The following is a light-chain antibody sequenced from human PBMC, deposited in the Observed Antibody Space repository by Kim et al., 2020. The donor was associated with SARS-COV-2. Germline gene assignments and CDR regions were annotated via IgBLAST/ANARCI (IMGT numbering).Light chain of an antibody. CDR3: ETWDTNTRV. Sequence: QPVLTQPSSASASLGSSVKLTCTLGSGSYIIAWHQQQPGKAPRYLMKLEGSGSSSKGSGVPDRFSGSSSGADRYLTISNLQSEDEADYYCETWDTNTRVFGGGTQLTVL. CDR1: SGSYI. J-gene: IGLJ3*02. V-gene: IGLV4-60*03. CDR2: LEGSGSS.